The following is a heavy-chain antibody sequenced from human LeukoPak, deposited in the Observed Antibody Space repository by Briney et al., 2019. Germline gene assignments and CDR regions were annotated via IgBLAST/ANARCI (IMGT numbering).Heavy chain of an antibody. Sequence: GGSLRLSCAASGFTFSSYWMSWVRQAPGKGLEWAADIKKDGSDKNYVDSVKGRFTISRDNAKNSLYLQMNSLRAEDTAVHYCVRDWFGETWGQGTLVTVSS. J-gene: IGHJ5*02. V-gene: IGHV3-7*01. CDR3: VRDWFGET. CDR1: GFTFSSYW. CDR2: IKKDGSDK. D-gene: IGHD3-10*01.